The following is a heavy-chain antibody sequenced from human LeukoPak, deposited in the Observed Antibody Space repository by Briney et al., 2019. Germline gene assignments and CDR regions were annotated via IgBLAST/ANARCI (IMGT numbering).Heavy chain of an antibody. Sequence: ASVKVSCKASGYTFTNYGISWVRQAPGQGLDWMGWISAYNGNKVYAQELQGRVTMTTDTSTSTAYMELRSLRSDDTAVYYCARGLRTYSSESDVWGQGTTVTVSS. CDR3: ARGLRTYSSESDV. D-gene: IGHD6-19*01. CDR2: ISAYNGNK. J-gene: IGHJ6*02. V-gene: IGHV1-18*01. CDR1: GYTFTNYG.